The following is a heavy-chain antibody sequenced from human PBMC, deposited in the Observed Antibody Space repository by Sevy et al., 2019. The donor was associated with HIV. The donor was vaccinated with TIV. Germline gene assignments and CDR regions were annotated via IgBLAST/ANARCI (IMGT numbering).Heavy chain of an antibody. D-gene: IGHD3-22*01. Sequence: GGSLRLSCATSGFTFSVYSMNWVRQAPGKGLEWVSSISSSFYIYYADSVKGRFTISRDNAKNSLYLQMNSLRADDAAVYFCVQEIGAKNHVWGQGTTVTVSS. CDR2: ISSSFYI. CDR1: GFTFSVYS. CDR3: VQEIGAKNHV. V-gene: IGHV3-21*01. J-gene: IGHJ6*02.